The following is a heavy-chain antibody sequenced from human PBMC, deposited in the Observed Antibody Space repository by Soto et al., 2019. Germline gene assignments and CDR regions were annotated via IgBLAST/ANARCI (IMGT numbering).Heavy chain of an antibody. CDR2: IYYSGST. Sequence: QLQLQESGPGLVKPSETLSLTCTVSGGSISSSSYYWGWIRQPPGKGLEWIGSIYYSGSTYYNPSLKSRVTISVDTSKNQFSLKLSSVTAADTAVYYCARHFGNDFWSGYYLPEYFQHWGQGTLVTVSS. D-gene: IGHD3-3*01. J-gene: IGHJ1*01. CDR1: GGSISSSSYY. V-gene: IGHV4-39*01. CDR3: ARHFGNDFWSGYYLPEYFQH.